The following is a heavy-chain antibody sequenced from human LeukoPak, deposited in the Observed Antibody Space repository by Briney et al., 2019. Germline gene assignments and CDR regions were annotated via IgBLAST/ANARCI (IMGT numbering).Heavy chain of an antibody. V-gene: IGHV3-7*01. CDR1: GFTFSSYA. Sequence: PGGPLRLSCAASGFTFSSYAMSWVRQAPGKGLEWVANIKQDGSEKYYVDSVKGRFTISRDNAKNSLYLQMNSLRAEDTAVYYCARDSRVTAYGDYWGQGTLVTVSS. CDR2: IKQDGSEK. D-gene: IGHD4-11*01. CDR3: ARDSRVTAYGDY. J-gene: IGHJ4*02.